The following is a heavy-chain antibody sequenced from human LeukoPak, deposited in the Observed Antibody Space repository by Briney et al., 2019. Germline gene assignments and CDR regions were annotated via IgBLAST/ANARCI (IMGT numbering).Heavy chain of an antibody. V-gene: IGHV3-23*01. Sequence: GGSLRLSCAASGLTFSSYAMSWVRQAPGKGLEWVSAISGSGGSTYYADSVKGRFTISRDNSKNTLYLQMNSLRAEDTAVYYCARPYSSGWYGDFDYWGQGTLVTVSP. J-gene: IGHJ4*02. CDR3: ARPYSSGWYGDFDY. CDR1: GLTFSSYA. D-gene: IGHD6-19*01. CDR2: ISGSGGST.